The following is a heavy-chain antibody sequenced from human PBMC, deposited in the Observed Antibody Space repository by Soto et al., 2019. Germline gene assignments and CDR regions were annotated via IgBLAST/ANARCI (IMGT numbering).Heavy chain of an antibody. CDR2: MSGSGDGI. V-gene: IGHV3-23*01. D-gene: IGHD5-12*01. CDR1: GFTFSSYG. J-gene: IGHJ4*02. Sequence: GGSLRLSCAASGFTFSSYGMSWVRQAPGKGLEWASAMSGSGDGIYYADSVKGRFTISRENSGNTLYLVMTSLRAEDTAVYYCAKGHVGSGYVRQPFDYWGQGTLVTVSS. CDR3: AKGHVGSGYVRQPFDY.